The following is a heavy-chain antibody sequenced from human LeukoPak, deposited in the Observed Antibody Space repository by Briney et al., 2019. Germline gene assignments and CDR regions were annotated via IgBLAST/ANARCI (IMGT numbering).Heavy chain of an antibody. J-gene: IGHJ4*02. Sequence: PGGSLRLSCAASGFTFSSYWMSWVRQAPGKGLEWVANIKQDGSEKYYVDSVKGRFTISRDNAKNSLYLQMNSLRAEDTAVYYCARGHVEMATTTFDYWGQGTLVTVSS. V-gene: IGHV3-7*01. D-gene: IGHD5-24*01. CDR1: GFTFSSYW. CDR3: ARGHVEMATTTFDY. CDR2: IKQDGSEK.